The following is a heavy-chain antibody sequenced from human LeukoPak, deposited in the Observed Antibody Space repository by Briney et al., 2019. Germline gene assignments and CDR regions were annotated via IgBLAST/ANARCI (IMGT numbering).Heavy chain of an antibody. J-gene: IGHJ4*02. Sequence: GGSLRLSCVASGFTFSSYSMNWVRQAPGKGLEWVSYISRGSSTIYYADSVQGRFTISRDNAKNSLYLQVNSLRDEDTAVYYCARVVAAGTYYFDFWGQGTLVTVSS. CDR1: GFTFSSYS. CDR2: ISRGSSTI. D-gene: IGHD6-25*01. V-gene: IGHV3-48*02. CDR3: ARVVAAGTYYFDF.